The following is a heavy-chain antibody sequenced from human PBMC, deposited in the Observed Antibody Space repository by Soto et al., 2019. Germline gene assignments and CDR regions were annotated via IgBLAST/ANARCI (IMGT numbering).Heavy chain of an antibody. J-gene: IGHJ4*02. Sequence: SETLSLTCSVSGDSINSYYWSWIRQPPGKGLEWIGYIYYSGSTSYNPSLKSRVTISIDRSKNQFSLKLSSVTAADTALYYCARGTLIEVFDHWGQGILVTVSS. CDR1: GDSINSYY. V-gene: IGHV4-59*08. CDR2: IYYSGST. D-gene: IGHD2-21*01. CDR3: ARGTLIEVFDH.